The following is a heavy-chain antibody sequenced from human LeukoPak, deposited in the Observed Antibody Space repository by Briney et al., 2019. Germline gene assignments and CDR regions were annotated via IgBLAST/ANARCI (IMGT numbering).Heavy chain of an antibody. CDR1: GFTFSSFW. V-gene: IGHV3-74*01. CDR3: ARAHNAPGSV. D-gene: IGHD1-1*01. J-gene: IGHJ3*01. Sequence: PGGSLRLSCAASGFTFSSFWMHWVRQAPGKGLVWVSRISSDGSNVDHADFVKGRFTISRDNAKNTVYVQMNSLRAEDTGLYFCARAHNAPGSVWGQGTMVTVSS. CDR2: ISSDGSNV.